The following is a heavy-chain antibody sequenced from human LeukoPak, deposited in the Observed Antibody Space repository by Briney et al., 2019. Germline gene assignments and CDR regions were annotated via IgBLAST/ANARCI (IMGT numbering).Heavy chain of an antibody. CDR3: ARVFRPSLTVFIIRGAFDI. Sequence: PGGSLRLSCTASGFTFSSYSLNWVRQAPGKGLEWVSSVVKGRFTISRDNDKNSLYLQMNSLRVEDTAVYYCARVFRPSLTVFIIRGAFDIWGQGTMVTVSS. J-gene: IGHJ3*02. D-gene: IGHD3-3*01. CDR2: V. CDR1: GFTFSSYS. V-gene: IGHV3-21*01.